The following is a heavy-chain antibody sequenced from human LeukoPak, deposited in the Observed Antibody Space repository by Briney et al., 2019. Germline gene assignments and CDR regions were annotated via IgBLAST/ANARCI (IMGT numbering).Heavy chain of an antibody. J-gene: IGHJ5*02. CDR3: ARDSSDDYGDYSTSFYP. CDR1: GGTFRKYA. D-gene: IGHD5-12*01. V-gene: IGHV1-69*01. CDR2: IIPIFGIT. Sequence: SVNVSCKVSGGTFRKYAISWVRDAPRQGLEWVGGIIPIFGITTSEKTYQGRVTITADESTRAASMQLSSLISEDTAVYYCARDSSDDYGDYSTSFYPWGQGALVIVSS.